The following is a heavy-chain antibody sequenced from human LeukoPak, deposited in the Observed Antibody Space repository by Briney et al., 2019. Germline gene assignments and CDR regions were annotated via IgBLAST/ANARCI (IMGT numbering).Heavy chain of an antibody. CDR1: GFTFSSYS. D-gene: IGHD3-10*01. CDR2: ISSSSSYI. V-gene: IGHV3-21*01. CDR3: ARDFGILWFGESYYGMDV. J-gene: IGHJ6*02. Sequence: GGSLRLSCAASGFTFSSYSMNWVRQAPGKGLEWVSSISSSSSYIHYADSVKGRFTISRDNAKNSLYLQMNSLRAEDTAVYYCARDFGILWFGESYYGMDVWGQGTTVTVSS.